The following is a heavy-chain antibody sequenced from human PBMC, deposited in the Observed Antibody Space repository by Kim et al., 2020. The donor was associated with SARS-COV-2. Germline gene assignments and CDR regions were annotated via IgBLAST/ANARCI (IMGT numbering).Heavy chain of an antibody. D-gene: IGHD2-21*02. J-gene: IGHJ4*02. Sequence: ASVKVSCKASGYTFTSYYMHWVRQAPGQGLEWMGIINPSGGSTSYAQKFQGRVTMTRDTSTSTVYMELSSLRSEDTAVYYCARAPCPGGDCSTLDYWGQGTLVTVSS. CDR1: GYTFTSYY. CDR2: INPSGGST. V-gene: IGHV1-46*01. CDR3: ARAPCPGGDCSTLDY.